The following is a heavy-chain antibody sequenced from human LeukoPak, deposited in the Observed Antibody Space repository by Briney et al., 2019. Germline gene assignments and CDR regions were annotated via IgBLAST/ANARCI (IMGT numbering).Heavy chain of an antibody. J-gene: IGHJ6*03. CDR1: GGSISSYY. CDR3: ARVEVVPAAASSGYMDV. Sequence: MSSETLSLTCTVSGGSISSYYWSWIRQPAGKGLEWIGRIYTSGSTNYNPSLKSRVTMSVDTSKNQFSLKLSSVTAADTAVYYCARVEVVPAAASSGYMDVWGKGTTVTVSS. V-gene: IGHV4-4*07. CDR2: IYTSGST. D-gene: IGHD2-2*01.